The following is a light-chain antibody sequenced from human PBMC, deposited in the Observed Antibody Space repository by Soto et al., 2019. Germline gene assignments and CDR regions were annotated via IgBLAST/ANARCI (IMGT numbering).Light chain of an antibody. CDR3: QQYGGSPSIT. V-gene: IGKV3-20*01. CDR1: QILSSNY. CDR2: GES. J-gene: IGKJ5*01. Sequence: EIVLTQSPSTLSLSPGERSTLSCGAIQILSSNYLAWYQQKPGQAPRLLIYGESRRATGIPDRFSGSGSGTDFTLAIRRLEPEDSAVYYCQQYGGSPSITFGQGTRLEIK.